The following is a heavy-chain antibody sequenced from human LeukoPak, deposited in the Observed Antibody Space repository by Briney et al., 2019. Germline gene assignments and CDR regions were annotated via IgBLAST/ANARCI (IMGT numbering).Heavy chain of an antibody. V-gene: IGHV4-59*01. CDR2: IYYSGST. Sequence: ASETLSLTCTASSGSISSYYWSWIRQPPGKGLEWIGYIYYSGSTNYNPSLKSRVTISVDTSKNQFSLKLSSVTAADTAVYHCARSYYYDFWSGYYFDYWGQGTLVTVSS. D-gene: IGHD3-3*01. CDR1: SGSISSYY. CDR3: ARSYYYDFWSGYYFDY. J-gene: IGHJ4*02.